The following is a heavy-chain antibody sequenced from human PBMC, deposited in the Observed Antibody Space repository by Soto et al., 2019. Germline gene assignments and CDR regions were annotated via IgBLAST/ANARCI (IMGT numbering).Heavy chain of an antibody. J-gene: IGHJ4*02. CDR2: IIPIFGTA. CDR1: GGTFSSYA. D-gene: IGHD5-12*01. Sequence: SVKVSCKASGGTFSSYAISWVRQAPGQGLEWMGGIIPIFGTANYAQKFQGRVTITADESTSTAYMELSSLRSEDTAVYYCARARGYSGQITPPPYFDYWGQGPWSPSPQ. V-gene: IGHV1-69*13. CDR3: ARARGYSGQITPPPYFDY.